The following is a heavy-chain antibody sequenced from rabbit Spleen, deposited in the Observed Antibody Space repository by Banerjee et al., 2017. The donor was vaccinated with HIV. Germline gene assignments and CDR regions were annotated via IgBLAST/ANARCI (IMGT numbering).Heavy chain of an antibody. CDR1: GFSFSDRDV. CDR3: ARAGEGGDGYLNL. D-gene: IGHD5-1*01. CDR2: IYVGSGGGT. V-gene: IGHV1S45*01. J-gene: IGHJ4*01. Sequence: QEQLVESGGGLVKPEGSLTLTCKASGFSFSDRDVMCWVRQAPGKGLEWIACIYVGSGGGTKYASWAKGRFTISKTSSTTVTLQMTSLTVADTATYFCARAGEGGDGYLNLWGPGTL.